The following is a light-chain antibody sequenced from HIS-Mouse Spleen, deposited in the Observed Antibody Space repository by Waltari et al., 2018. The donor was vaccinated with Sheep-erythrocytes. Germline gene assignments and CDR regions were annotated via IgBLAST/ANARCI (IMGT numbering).Light chain of an antibody. CDR1: SSYVGGYHY. Sequence: QSALTQPRSVSGSPGQSVTIPCTGTSSYVGGYHYVSWYQQHPGKAPKHMIYDVSKRPSGVPDRFSGSKSGNTASLTISGLQAEDEADYYCCSYAGSYTLVFGGGTKLTVL. CDR3: CSYAGSYTLV. J-gene: IGLJ2*01. V-gene: IGLV2-11*01. CDR2: DVS.